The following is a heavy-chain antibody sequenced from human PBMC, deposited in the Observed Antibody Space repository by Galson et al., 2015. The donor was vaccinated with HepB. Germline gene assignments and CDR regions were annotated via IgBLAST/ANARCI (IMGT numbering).Heavy chain of an antibody. D-gene: IGHD5-18*01. CDR1: GGTFSSYA. CDR2: IIPIFGIA. CDR3: ARALDSYGFSWFDP. V-gene: IGHV1-69*01. Sequence: CKASGGTFSSYAISWVRQAPGQGLEWMGGIIPIFGIANYAQKFQGRVTITADESTSTAYMELSSLRSEDTAVYYCARALDSYGFSWFDPWGQGTLVTVSS. J-gene: IGHJ5*02.